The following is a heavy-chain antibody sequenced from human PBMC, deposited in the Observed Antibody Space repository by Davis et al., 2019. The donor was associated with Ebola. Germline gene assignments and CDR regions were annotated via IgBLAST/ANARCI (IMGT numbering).Heavy chain of an antibody. V-gene: IGHV3-30-3*01. J-gene: IGHJ6*02. Sequence: GESLKISCAASGFTFSTYAMHWVRQAPGKGLEWEAVISYDGSNKYYADSVKGRFTISRDNSKNTLYLQMNSLRAEDTAVYYCARDPTYYDNYYGMDVWGQGTTVTVSS. CDR3: ARDPTYYDNYYGMDV. CDR1: GFTFSTYA. CDR2: ISYDGSNK. D-gene: IGHD3-9*01.